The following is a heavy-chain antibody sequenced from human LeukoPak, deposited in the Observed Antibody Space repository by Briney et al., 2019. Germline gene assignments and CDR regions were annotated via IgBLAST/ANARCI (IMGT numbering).Heavy chain of an antibody. J-gene: IGHJ4*02. CDR2: INHSGST. CDR1: GGSFSGYY. D-gene: IGHD6-19*01. CDR3: ASRGAVAEDY. V-gene: IGHV4-34*01. Sequence: SETLSLTCAVYGGSFSGYYWSWIRQPPGKGLEWIGEINHSGSTNYNPSLKSRVTISVDTSKNQFSLKLSSVTAADTAVYYCASRGAVAEDYWGQGTLVTVSS.